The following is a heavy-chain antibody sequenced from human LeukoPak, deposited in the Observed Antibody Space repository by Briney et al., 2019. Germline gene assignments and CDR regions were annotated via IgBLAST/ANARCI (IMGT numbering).Heavy chain of an antibody. D-gene: IGHD1-14*01. CDR1: GFTFRSFA. CDR2: ISGSGGTT. J-gene: IGHJ6*02. V-gene: IGHV3-23*01. Sequence: GGSLRLSCAASGFTFRSFAMSWVRQAPGKGLEWVSVISGSGGTTYYADSVKGRFTISRDSSKNTLYLQMNSLRAEDTAVYYCAKVSGGGLYYDGMDVWGQGTTVTVSS. CDR3: AKVSGGGLYYDGMDV.